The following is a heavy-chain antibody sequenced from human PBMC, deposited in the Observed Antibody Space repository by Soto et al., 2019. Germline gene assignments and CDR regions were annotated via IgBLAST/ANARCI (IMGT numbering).Heavy chain of an antibody. D-gene: IGHD6-25*01. Sequence: PGGSLRLSCATSGLIFSDFGMSWVRRAPGKGLEWVASINWNGDTLGYADSVKGRFTISRDNAKNSLYLQMNSLRAEDTAVYHCAKAPLSSAYLYYYGMDVWGQGTTVTVSS. J-gene: IGHJ6*02. V-gene: IGHV3-20*01. CDR3: AKAPLSSAYLYYYGMDV. CDR2: INWNGDTL. CDR1: GLIFSDFG.